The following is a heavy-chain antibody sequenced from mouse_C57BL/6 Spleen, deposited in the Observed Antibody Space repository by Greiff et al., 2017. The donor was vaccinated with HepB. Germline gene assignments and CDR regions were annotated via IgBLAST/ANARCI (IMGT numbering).Heavy chain of an antibody. V-gene: IGHV5-4*03. J-gene: IGHJ2*01. CDR2: ISDGGSYT. CDR3: ARGSTMITNYFDY. Sequence: EVMLVESGGGLVKPGGSLKLSCAASGFTFSSYAMSWVRQTPEKRLEWVATISDGGSYTYYPANVKGRFTISRDNAKNNLYLQMSHLKSEDTAMYYCARGSTMITNYFDYWGQGTTLTVSS. D-gene: IGHD2-4*01. CDR1: GFTFSSYA.